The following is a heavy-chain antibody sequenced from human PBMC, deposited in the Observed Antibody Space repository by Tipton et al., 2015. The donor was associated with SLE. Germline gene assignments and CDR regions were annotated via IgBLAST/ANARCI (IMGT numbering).Heavy chain of an antibody. CDR2: ISAYDGDT. D-gene: IGHD2-2*01. CDR1: GYIFTSYG. Sequence: QLVQSGAEVKKPGASVKVSCKASGYIFTSYGINWVRQAPGQGLEWVGWISAYDGDTTCAQSLQDRITMTTDSSTSTAYMELRSLRSDDTAIYYCARDRRSLSWDIVPVALPVWGQGTLVTVSS. V-gene: IGHV1-18*01. CDR3: ARDRRSLSWDIVPVALPV. J-gene: IGHJ4*02.